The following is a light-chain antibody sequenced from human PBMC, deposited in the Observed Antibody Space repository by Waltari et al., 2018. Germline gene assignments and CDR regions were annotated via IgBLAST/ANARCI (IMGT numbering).Light chain of an antibody. CDR2: GTS. CDR3: QQYDSSPRT. J-gene: IGKJ1*01. Sequence: EIVLTQSPGTLYLSPGERATLSCRASQSLRSNFLAWYQHKAGQAPRLLIYGTSTRATGIPDRFSGSVSGTDFTLAIRRLEPEDFAVYYCQQYDSSPRTFGLGTKVEVK. CDR1: QSLRSNF. V-gene: IGKV3-20*01.